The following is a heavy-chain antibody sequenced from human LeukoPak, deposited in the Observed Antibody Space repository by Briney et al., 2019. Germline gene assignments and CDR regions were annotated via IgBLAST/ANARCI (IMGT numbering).Heavy chain of an antibody. Sequence: GGSLRLSCAASGFTFSSYSMNWVRQAPGKGLEWVSSISSSSSYIYYADSVKGRFTISRDNAKNTLYLQMNSLRAEDTAVYYCAKGSVGSGWYYWGQGTLVTVSS. D-gene: IGHD6-19*01. CDR2: ISSSSSYI. CDR3: AKGSVGSGWYY. V-gene: IGHV3-21*01. J-gene: IGHJ4*02. CDR1: GFTFSSYS.